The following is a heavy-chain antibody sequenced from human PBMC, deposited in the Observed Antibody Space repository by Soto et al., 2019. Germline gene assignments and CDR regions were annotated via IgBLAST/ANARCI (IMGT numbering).Heavy chain of an antibody. J-gene: IGHJ2*01. CDR1: GGSISSYY. V-gene: IGHV4-59*01. D-gene: IGHD2-15*01. CDR2: IYYSGST. Sequence: QVQLQESCPGLVKPSETLSLTCTVSGGSISSYYWSWIRQPPGKALECIGYIYYSGSTNYNPSLKSRVTISVDTSKNQFSLKLSSVTAADTAVYYCARVVVVVVAEWYFDLWGRGTLVTVSS. CDR3: ARVVVVVVAEWYFDL.